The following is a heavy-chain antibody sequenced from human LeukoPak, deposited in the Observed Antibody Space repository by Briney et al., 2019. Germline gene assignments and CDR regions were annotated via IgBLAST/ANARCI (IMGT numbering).Heavy chain of an antibody. CDR3: ARVEKTYNTAWYGGDFDY. Sequence: SETLSLTCTVSGGSISSYYWSWIRQPPGKGLEWIGYIYYSGSTNYNPSLKSRVTISVDTSKNQFSLKLSSVTAADTAVYYCARVEKTYNTAWYGGDFDYWGQGTLVTVSS. D-gene: IGHD6-19*01. V-gene: IGHV4-59*12. J-gene: IGHJ4*02. CDR1: GGSISSYY. CDR2: IYYSGST.